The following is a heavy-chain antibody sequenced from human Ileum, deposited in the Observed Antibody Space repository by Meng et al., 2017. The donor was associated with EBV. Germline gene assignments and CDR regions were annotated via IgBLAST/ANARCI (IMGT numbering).Heavy chain of an antibody. D-gene: IGHD1-26*01. CDR2: IYYSGTT. J-gene: IGHJ4*02. CDR1: GYPISTTNV. V-gene: IGHV4-28*01. CDR3: ARNSESGSYIDY. Sequence: PGLVQPSDPLALTCAVSGYPISTTNVGGWIRQPPGKGLEWIGHIYYSGTTYNNPSLKSRVTMSIDPSKNQFSLKLSSVTAVDTAVYYCARNSESGSYIDYWGLGTLVTVSS.